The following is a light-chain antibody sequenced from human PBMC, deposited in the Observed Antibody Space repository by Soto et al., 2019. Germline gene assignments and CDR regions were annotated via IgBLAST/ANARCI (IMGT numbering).Light chain of an antibody. CDR3: QQYESWPPLFT. CDR2: GGS. J-gene: IGKJ3*01. V-gene: IGKV3-15*01. Sequence: MSHSPATLSVTQGERATRYCRASQRVGNTLAWSQETPGQGSRLFIFGGSFRATGVPEKVSGRGSGTEFTLSISNLQSEDSAVYYCQQYESWPPLFTFGQASKVDIK. CDR1: QRVGNT.